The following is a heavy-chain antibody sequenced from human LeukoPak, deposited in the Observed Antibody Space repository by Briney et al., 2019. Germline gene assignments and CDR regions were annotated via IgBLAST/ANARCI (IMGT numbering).Heavy chain of an antibody. Sequence: SETLSLTCSVSGGSINNYYWNWIRQPPGKGLEWIGYIYYSGSTRFNPSLQSRVTMSIGTSKTQFSLKLDSVTAADTAVYYCARRLRLKNPGGDAFDIWGQGTVVTVSS. D-gene: IGHD5/OR15-5a*01. V-gene: IGHV4-59*08. J-gene: IGHJ3*02. CDR1: GGSINNYY. CDR3: ARRLRLKNPGGDAFDI. CDR2: IYYSGST.